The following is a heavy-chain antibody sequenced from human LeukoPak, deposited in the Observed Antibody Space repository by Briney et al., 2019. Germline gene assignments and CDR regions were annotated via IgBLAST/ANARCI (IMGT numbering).Heavy chain of an antibody. D-gene: IGHD2-15*01. CDR2: INHSGST. J-gene: IGHJ5*02. CDR3: ARGSRVVVVAATKLGLDNWFDP. Sequence: SETLSLTCAVYGGSFSGYYWSWIRQPPGKGLEWIGEINHSGSTNYNPSLKSRVTIPVDTSKNQFSLKLSSVTAADTAVYYCARGSRVVVVAATKLGLDNWFDPWGQGTLVTVSS. CDR1: GGSFSGYY. V-gene: IGHV4-34*01.